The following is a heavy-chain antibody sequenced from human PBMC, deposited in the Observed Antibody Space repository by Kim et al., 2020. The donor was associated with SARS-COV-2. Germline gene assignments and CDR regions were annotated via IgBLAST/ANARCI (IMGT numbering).Heavy chain of an antibody. CDR2: MNQDGSEK. CDR1: GFTFSNYR. Sequence: GGSLRLSCAVSGFTFSNYRMSWVRQAPGKGLEWVANMNQDGSEKYYVDSVKGRFTISRDNAKNSLYLQTDSLRAEDTAVYYCARGDNASGDYWGQGTLVTVSS. D-gene: IGHD2-15*01. CDR3: ARGDNASGDY. J-gene: IGHJ4*02. V-gene: IGHV3-7*01.